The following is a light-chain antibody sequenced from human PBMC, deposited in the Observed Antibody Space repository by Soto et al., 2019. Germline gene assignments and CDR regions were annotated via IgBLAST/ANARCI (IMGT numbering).Light chain of an antibody. Sequence: DIQMNQSPSTLAASVGDRVTIACRASQNIDHWLAWYQLKPGKAPKFLIYDASILESGVPSRFSGSGSGTEFTLTISSLQPDDFATYYCQRYNSNSRTFGQGTRVELK. CDR1: QNIDHW. CDR3: QRYNSNSRT. J-gene: IGKJ1*01. CDR2: DAS. V-gene: IGKV1-5*01.